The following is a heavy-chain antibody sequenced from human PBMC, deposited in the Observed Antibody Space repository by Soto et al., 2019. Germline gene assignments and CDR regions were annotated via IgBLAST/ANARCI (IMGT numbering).Heavy chain of an antibody. CDR1: GFTFRTYA. J-gene: IGHJ3*02. V-gene: IGHV3-23*01. CDR3: ARVGGSGWFDAFDI. Sequence: LRLSCAASGFTFRTYALSWVRQAPGKGLDWVSVISGSGGSTDYAGSVKGRFTISRDNSKNALYLQMNSLRAEDTALYYCARVGGSGWFDAFDIWGQGTMVTVSS. CDR2: ISGSGGST. D-gene: IGHD6-19*01.